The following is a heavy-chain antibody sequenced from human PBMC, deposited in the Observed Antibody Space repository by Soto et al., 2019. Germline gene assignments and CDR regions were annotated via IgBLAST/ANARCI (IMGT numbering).Heavy chain of an antibody. J-gene: IGHJ6*02. CDR1: GFTFSNYW. CDR2: VNNDGTDT. V-gene: IGHV3-74*03. Sequence: EVQLVESGGGLVQPGGSLRLSCAASGFTFSNYWMYWVRQAPGKGVVWVSRVNNDGTDTTHADSVKGRFTISRDNAENTLYLQMNRLRAEDTAVYYCARGGLQHALDVWGQGSTVTVSS. D-gene: IGHD6-13*01. CDR3: ARGGLQHALDV.